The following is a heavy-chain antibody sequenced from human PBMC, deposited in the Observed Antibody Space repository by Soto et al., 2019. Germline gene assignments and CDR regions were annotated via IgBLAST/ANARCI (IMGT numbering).Heavy chain of an antibody. CDR2: ISAYNGNT. D-gene: IGHD3-9*01. Sequence: ASVKVSCKASGYTFTSYAMHWVRQAPGQRLEWMGWISAYNGNTNYAQKLQGRVTMTTDTSTSTAYMELRSLRSDDTAVYYCARDLLVFDRIFDYWGQGTLVTVSS. J-gene: IGHJ4*02. V-gene: IGHV1-18*01. CDR3: ARDLLVFDRIFDY. CDR1: GYTFTSYA.